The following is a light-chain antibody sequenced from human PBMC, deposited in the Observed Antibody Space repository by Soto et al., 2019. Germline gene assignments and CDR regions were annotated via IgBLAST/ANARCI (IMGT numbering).Light chain of an antibody. Sequence: DIQMTQSPSTLSASVGDRVTITCRASQSISSWLAWDQQKPGKAPNLMIYRASSLQSGVPSRFSGSGSGTEFSLTISSLQPDDFATYYFQQYNSYSITFGGGTKVEIK. CDR2: RAS. CDR1: QSISSW. V-gene: IGKV1-5*03. CDR3: QQYNSYSIT. J-gene: IGKJ4*01.